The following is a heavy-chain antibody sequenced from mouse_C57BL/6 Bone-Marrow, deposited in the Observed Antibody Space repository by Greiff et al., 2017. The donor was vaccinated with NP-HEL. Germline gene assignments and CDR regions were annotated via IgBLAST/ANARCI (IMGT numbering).Heavy chain of an antibody. Sequence: VQLKQSGAELVRPGASVKLFCTVSGFNIKDDYMHWVKQRPEQGLEWIGWIDPENGDTEYASKFQGKATITADTASNTAYLQLSSLTSEDTAVYYCTTGGSSPYAMDYWGQGTAVTVSS. J-gene: IGHJ4*01. CDR2: IDPENGDT. D-gene: IGHD1-1*01. V-gene: IGHV14-4*01. CDR1: GFNIKDDY. CDR3: TTGGSSPYAMDY.